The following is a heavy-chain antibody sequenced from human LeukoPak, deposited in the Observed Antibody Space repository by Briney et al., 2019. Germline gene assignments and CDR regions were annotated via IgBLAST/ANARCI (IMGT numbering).Heavy chain of an antibody. CDR3: ALHGYFDY. CDR2: FDPEDGET. CDR1: GYTLTELS. V-gene: IGHV1-24*01. J-gene: IGHJ4*02. Sequence: ASVKVSCKVSGYTLTELSMHWVRQAPGKGLEWMGGFDPEDGETIYAQKFQGRVTMTTDTSTSTAYMELRSLRSDDTAVYYCALHGYFDYWGQGTLVTVSS.